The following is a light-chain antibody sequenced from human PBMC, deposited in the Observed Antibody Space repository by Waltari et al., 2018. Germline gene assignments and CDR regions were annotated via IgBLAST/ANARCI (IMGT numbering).Light chain of an antibody. CDR1: NLGSKS. J-gene: IGLJ2*01. Sequence: SYVLTQPPSVSVAPGKPARITCGGTNLGSKSVPWYQQKPGQAPVLVIYYDSDRPSGIPERFSGSNSGNTATLTISRVEAGDEADYYCQVWDSSSDHPGVFGGGTKLTVL. V-gene: IGLV3-21*04. CDR3: QVWDSSSDHPGV. CDR2: YDS.